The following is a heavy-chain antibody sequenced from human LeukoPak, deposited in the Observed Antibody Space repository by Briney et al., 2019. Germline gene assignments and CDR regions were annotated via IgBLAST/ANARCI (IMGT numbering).Heavy chain of an antibody. CDR3: ARDRYYYDSSGYSEGGYFDY. Sequence: PETLSLTCTVSGGSISSYYWSWIRQPPGKGLEWIGYIYYSGSTNYNPSLKSRVTISVDTSKNQFSLKLSSVTAADTAVYYCARDRYYYDSSGYSEGGYFDYWGQGTLVTVSS. J-gene: IGHJ4*02. D-gene: IGHD3-22*01. V-gene: IGHV4-59*01. CDR2: IYYSGST. CDR1: GGSISSYY.